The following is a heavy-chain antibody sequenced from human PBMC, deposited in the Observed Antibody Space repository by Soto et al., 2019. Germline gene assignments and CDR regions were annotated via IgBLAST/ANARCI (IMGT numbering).Heavy chain of an antibody. Sequence: EVQLWESGGGLVQPGGSLRLSCAASGFTFSNYAMSWVRQAPGKGLEWVSAISGSGGWTYYADSVKGRFTIPRDNSKNTLYLQMSSLRAEDTAVYYCARGSSGYISSWYYFDYWGRGTLVTVSS. CDR3: ARGSSGYISSWYYFDY. CDR1: GFTFSNYA. CDR2: ISGSGGWT. D-gene: IGHD6-13*01. V-gene: IGHV3-23*01. J-gene: IGHJ4*02.